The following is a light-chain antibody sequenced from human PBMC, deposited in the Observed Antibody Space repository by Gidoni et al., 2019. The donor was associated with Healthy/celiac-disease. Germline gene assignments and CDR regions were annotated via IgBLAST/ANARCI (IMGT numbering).Light chain of an antibody. Sequence: VLTQSPATLSLSPGERATLSCRASQSVSSYLAWYQQKPGQAPRLLIYDATTRATGIPARLSGSGSGTDFTLTISSREPEDFAVYYCQQRSNWPVTFGQGTRLEIK. V-gene: IGKV3-11*01. CDR2: DAT. CDR3: QQRSNWPVT. CDR1: QSVSSY. J-gene: IGKJ5*01.